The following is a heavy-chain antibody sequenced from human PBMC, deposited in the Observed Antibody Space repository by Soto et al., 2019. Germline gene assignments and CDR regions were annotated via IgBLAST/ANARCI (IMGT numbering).Heavy chain of an antibody. CDR1: GVTFSSYA. J-gene: IGHJ6*02. Sequence: SVKVSCKASGVTFSSYAISWVRQAPGQGLEWMGGIIPIFGTANYAQKFQGRVTFTADKSTSTAYMELSSLRSEDTAVYYCARKGGYGDYVDYYYYGMDVWGQGTTVTVSS. V-gene: IGHV1-69*06. D-gene: IGHD4-17*01. CDR2: IIPIFGTA. CDR3: ARKGGYGDYVDYYYYGMDV.